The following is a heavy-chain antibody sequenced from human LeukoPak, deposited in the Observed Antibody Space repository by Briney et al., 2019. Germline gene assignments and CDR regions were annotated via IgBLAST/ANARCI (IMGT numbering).Heavy chain of an antibody. J-gene: IGHJ4*02. V-gene: IGHV4-34*01. CDR2: INHSGST. CDR1: GGSFSGYY. D-gene: IGHD4-17*01. CDR3: ARIKITVTTTPHVTWLIDY. Sequence: SETLSLTCAVYGGSFSGYYWSWIRQPPGKGLEWIGEINHSGSTNYNPSLKSRVTISVDTSKNQFSLKLSSVTAADTAVYYCARIKITVTTTPHVTWLIDYWSQGTLVTVSS.